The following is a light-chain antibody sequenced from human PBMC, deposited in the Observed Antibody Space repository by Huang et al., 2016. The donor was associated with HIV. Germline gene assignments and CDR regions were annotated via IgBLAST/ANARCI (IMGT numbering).Light chain of an antibody. CDR2: WAS. Sequence: IVMTQDPASLAVSLGERAAINCKSSQCLLHQSSRRNFLAWYQQKSGQSPKLLIYWASVRESGVPERFSASGSGTNFTFTIGNLQPEDVATYYCQQSFGRQPTFGQGTKVEL. CDR3: QQSFGRQPT. V-gene: IGKV4-1*01. J-gene: IGKJ1*01. CDR1: QCLLHQSSRRNF.